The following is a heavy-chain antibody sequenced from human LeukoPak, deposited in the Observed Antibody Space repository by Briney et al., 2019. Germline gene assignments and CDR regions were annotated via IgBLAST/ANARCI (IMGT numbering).Heavy chain of an antibody. Sequence: GGSLRLSCGASGFTFSSYAMHWVRQAPGKGLGYVSAISSNGGSTYYANSVKGRFTISRDNSKNTLYLQMGSLRAEDMAVYYCARDRAAAAGLSGYMDVWGKGTTVTISS. J-gene: IGHJ6*03. V-gene: IGHV3-64*01. CDR3: ARDRAAAAGLSGYMDV. CDR2: ISSNGGST. D-gene: IGHD6-13*01. CDR1: GFTFSSYA.